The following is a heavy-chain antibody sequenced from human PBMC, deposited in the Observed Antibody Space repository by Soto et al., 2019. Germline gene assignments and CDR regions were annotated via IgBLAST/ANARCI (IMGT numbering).Heavy chain of an antibody. J-gene: IGHJ6*03. CDR2: IYYSGST. V-gene: IGHV4-31*03. CDR3: AGSLKIRYYYYYMDV. D-gene: IGHD1-26*01. Sequence: SETLSLTCTVSGGSISSGGYYWSWIRQHPGKGLEWIGYIYYSGSTYYNPSLKSRVTISVETSKNKFSLKLNSVTAADTAVFYCAGSLKIRYYYYYMDVWGKGTTVTVSS. CDR1: GGSISSGGYY.